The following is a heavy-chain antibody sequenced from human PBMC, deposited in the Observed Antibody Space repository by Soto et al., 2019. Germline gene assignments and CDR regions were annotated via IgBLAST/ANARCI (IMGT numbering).Heavy chain of an antibody. Sequence: PGGSLRLSCAASGFSFSNYAMHWVRQTPDKGLEWVAVMSHDGSSSFYADSVKGRFTISRDNSKTTLNLQMNSLSTEDTAVYYCARDFPYCGSTSCYSAAPKYWGQGTLVTVS. V-gene: IGHV3-30-3*01. J-gene: IGHJ4*02. D-gene: IGHD2-2*01. CDR2: MSHDGSSS. CDR1: GFSFSNYA. CDR3: ARDFPYCGSTSCYSAAPKY.